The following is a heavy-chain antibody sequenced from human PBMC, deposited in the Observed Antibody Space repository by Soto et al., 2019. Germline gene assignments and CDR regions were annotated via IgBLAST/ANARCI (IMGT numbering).Heavy chain of an antibody. D-gene: IGHD6-13*01. CDR1: GFTFDDYA. V-gene: IGHV3-9*01. J-gene: IGHJ6*02. CDR2: ISWNSGSI. CDR3: LIAAPALATDYYGMDV. Sequence: EVQLVESGGGLVQPGRSLRLSCAASGFTFDDYAMHWVRQAPGKGLEWVSGISWNSGSIGYTDSVKGRFTISRDNAKNSLYLQMNSLRAEDTALYYCLIAAPALATDYYGMDVWGQGTTVTVSS.